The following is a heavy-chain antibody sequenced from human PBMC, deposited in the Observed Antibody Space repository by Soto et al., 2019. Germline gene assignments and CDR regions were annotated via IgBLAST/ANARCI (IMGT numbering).Heavy chain of an antibody. Sequence: GGSLRLSCAASGFTFSSYSMNWVRQAPGKGLEWVSSISSSSSYIYYADSVKGRFTISRDNAKNSLYLQMNSLRAEDTAVYYCASSFSTRQNYYDSSGYYDYWGQGTLVTVSS. CDR3: ASSFSTRQNYYDSSGYYDY. D-gene: IGHD3-22*01. J-gene: IGHJ4*02. CDR1: GFTFSSYS. V-gene: IGHV3-21*01. CDR2: ISSSSSYI.